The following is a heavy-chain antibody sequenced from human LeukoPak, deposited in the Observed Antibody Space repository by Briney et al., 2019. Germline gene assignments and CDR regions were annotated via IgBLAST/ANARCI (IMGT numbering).Heavy chain of an antibody. V-gene: IGHV3-48*03. CDR1: GFTFSSYE. Sequence: GGSLRLSCAASGFTFSSYEMNWVRQAPGKGLEWLSYISSSGGAMYYADSVKGRFTIPRDNAKNSLYLQMSSLRVEDTAVYYCARSWGSSSVFDYWGQGTLVTVSS. CDR3: ARSWGSSSVFDY. J-gene: IGHJ4*02. CDR2: ISSSGGAM. D-gene: IGHD6-6*01.